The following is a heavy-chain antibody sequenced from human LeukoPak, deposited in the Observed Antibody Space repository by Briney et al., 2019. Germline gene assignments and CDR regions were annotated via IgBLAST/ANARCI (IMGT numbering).Heavy chain of an antibody. CDR1: GFTFSSYA. J-gene: IGHJ3*02. CDR3: AKKRDAFDI. CDR2: LTDSGGTT. D-gene: IGHD5-24*01. V-gene: IGHV3-23*01. Sequence: LAGGSLRLSCVAAGFTFSSYAMGWVRPAPGKRPEWVSSLTDSGGTTYYVDSVKGRFTISRDNSKNTLYLHMNSLRAEDTAMYYCAKKRDAFDIWGQGTVVAVSS.